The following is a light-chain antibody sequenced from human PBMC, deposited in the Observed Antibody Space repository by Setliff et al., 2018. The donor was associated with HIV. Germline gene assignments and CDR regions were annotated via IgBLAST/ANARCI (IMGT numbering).Light chain of an antibody. Sequence: QSALAQPASVSGSPGQSITISCTGTSSDVGGYNYVSWYQQHPGKAPKLMIFDVSNRPSGVSNRFSGSKSGNTASLTISGLQAEDEADYYCCSYSGGSTLFVFGPGTKVTV. CDR1: SSDVGGYNY. J-gene: IGLJ1*01. V-gene: IGLV2-14*03. CDR3: CSYSGGSTLFV. CDR2: DVS.